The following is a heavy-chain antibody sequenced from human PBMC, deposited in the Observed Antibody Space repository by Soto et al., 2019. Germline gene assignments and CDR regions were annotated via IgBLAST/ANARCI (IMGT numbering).Heavy chain of an antibody. J-gene: IGHJ4*02. CDR3: ARMIGSGPFDY. V-gene: IGHV4-59*08. D-gene: IGHD3-10*01. Sequence: QVQLQESGPGLVKPSETLSLTCTVSGGSISSYFWSWIRQTPEKGLELMGYISHSGSPNYNPSLMSXXTXSXXTSKSQFSLKLRSVTAADTAVYYCARMIGSGPFDYWGQGTLVIVSS. CDR1: GGSISSYF. CDR2: ISHSGSP.